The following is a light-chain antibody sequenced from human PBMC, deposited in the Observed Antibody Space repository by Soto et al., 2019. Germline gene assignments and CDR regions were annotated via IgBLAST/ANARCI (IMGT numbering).Light chain of an antibody. J-gene: IGLJ2*01. Sequence: QSALTQPASVSGSPGQSITISCTGTSSDVGSYNLVSWYQQHPGKAPQLMIYEGSKRPSGVSNRFYGSKSGNTASLTISGLQAEDEADYYCCSYAGSSTHVVFGGGTKLTVL. CDR3: CSYAGSSTHVV. V-gene: IGLV2-23*01. CDR1: SSDVGSYNL. CDR2: EGS.